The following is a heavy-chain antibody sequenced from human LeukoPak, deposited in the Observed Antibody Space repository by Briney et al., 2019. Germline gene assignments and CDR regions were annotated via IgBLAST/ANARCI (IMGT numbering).Heavy chain of an antibody. CDR3: ARRFNYYDSSGYYEGFYFDY. D-gene: IGHD3-22*01. CDR1: GYTFTSYG. J-gene: IGHJ4*02. CDR2: ISAY. V-gene: IGHV1-18*01. Sequence: ASVKVSCKASGYTFTSYGISWVRQAPGQGLEWMGWISAYAQKFQGRVTMTTDTSTSTAYMELRSLRSDDTAVYYCARRFNYYDSSGYYEGFYFDYWGQGTLITVSS.